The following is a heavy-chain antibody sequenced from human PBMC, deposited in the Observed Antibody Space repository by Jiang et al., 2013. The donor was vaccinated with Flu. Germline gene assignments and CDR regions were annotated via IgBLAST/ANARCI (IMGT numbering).Heavy chain of an antibody. V-gene: IGHV1-18*01. Sequence: SGAEVKKPGASVKVSCKASGYTFTSYGISWVRQAPGQGLEWMGWISAYNGNTNYAQKLQGRVTMTTDTSTSTAYMELRSLRSDDTAVYYCARGDWNDREANDYYYYGMDVWGQGTTVTVSS. CDR1: GYTFTSYG. CDR2: ISAYNGNT. D-gene: IGHD1-1*01. J-gene: IGHJ6*02. CDR3: ARGDWNDREANDYYYYGMDV.